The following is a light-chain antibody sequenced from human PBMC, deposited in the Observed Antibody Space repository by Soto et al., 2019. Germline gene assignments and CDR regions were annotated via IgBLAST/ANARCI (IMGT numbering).Light chain of an antibody. CDR3: MSLTTRGTWV. CDR2: DVT. CDR1: SSDIGRYNY. J-gene: IGLJ3*02. Sequence: QSALTQPASVSGSPGQSITISCTGTSSDIGRYNYVSWYQQHPGKAPKLIIYDVTIRPSGVSSRFSGSKSGNTASLAISGLQAEDEGDYFCMSLTTRGTWVFGGGTKLTVL. V-gene: IGLV2-14*03.